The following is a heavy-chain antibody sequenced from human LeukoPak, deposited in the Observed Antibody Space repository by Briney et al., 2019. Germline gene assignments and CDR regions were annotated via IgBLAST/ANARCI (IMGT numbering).Heavy chain of an antibody. Sequence: SETLSLTCTVSGGSISSGDYYWSWIRQPPGKGLEWIGYIYYSGSTYYNPSLKSRVTISVDTSKNQFSLKLSSVTAADTAVYYCARVSPNYDFWSGYGDYWGQGTLVTVSS. CDR2: IYYSGST. V-gene: IGHV4-30-4*08. D-gene: IGHD3-3*01. CDR1: GGSISSGDYY. J-gene: IGHJ4*02. CDR3: ARVSPNYDFWSGYGDY.